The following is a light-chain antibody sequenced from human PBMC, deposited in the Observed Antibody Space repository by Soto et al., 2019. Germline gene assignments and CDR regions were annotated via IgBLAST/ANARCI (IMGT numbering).Light chain of an antibody. V-gene: IGLV2-23*01. Sequence: QSALTQPASVSGSPGQSITISCTGTSSDVGSYNLVSWYQQHPGKAPKLMIYEGSERPSGVSNRFSGSKFGNTASLTISGLQAEDEGDYFCCSYAGSSTYVFGTGTKVTVL. CDR1: SSDVGSYNL. CDR2: EGS. CDR3: CSYAGSSTYV. J-gene: IGLJ1*01.